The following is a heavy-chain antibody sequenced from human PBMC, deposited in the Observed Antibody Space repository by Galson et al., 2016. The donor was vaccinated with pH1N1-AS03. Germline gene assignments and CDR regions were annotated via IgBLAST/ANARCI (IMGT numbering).Heavy chain of an antibody. CDR3: ARGSYSSGWYRGRNAFDI. CDR1: GGSFNNYY. J-gene: IGHJ3*02. V-gene: IGHV4-34*01. D-gene: IGHD6-19*01. CDR2: INHSGST. Sequence: LSLTCAVYGGSFNNYYWNWIRQFPGKGLEWVGEINHSGSTDYNPSLKSRVTISVDPSKNQISLNLNSVTAADTAVYYCARGSYSSGWYRGRNAFDIWGQGTMVTVSS.